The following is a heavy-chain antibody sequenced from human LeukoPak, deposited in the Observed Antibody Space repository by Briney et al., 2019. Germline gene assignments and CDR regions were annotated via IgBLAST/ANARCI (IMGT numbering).Heavy chain of an antibody. D-gene: IGHD1-26*01. V-gene: IGHV3-21*01. J-gene: IGHJ4*02. CDR2: ISSGGSYI. Sequence: PGGSLRLSCAASGFTFSSYSMNWVRQAPGKGLEWVSSISSGGSYINYADSVKGRFTISRDNAKNTLYLQMNSLRAEDTAVYYCARAYSGSWDWGQGTLVTVSS. CDR1: GFTFSSYS. CDR3: ARAYSGSWD.